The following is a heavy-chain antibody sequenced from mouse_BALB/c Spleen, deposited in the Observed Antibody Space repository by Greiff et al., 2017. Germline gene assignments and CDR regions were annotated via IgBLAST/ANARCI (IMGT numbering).Heavy chain of an antibody. CDR3: ASRYYGSSYDAMDY. Sequence: VKLMESGPGLVAPSQSLSITCTVSGFSLSRYSVHWVRQPPGKGLEWLGMIWGGGSTDYNSALKSRLSISKDNSKSQVFLKMNSLQTDDTAMYYCASRYYGSSYDAMDYWGQGTSVTVSS. CDR2: IWGGGST. J-gene: IGHJ4*01. D-gene: IGHD1-1*01. V-gene: IGHV2-6-4*01. CDR1: GFSLSRYS.